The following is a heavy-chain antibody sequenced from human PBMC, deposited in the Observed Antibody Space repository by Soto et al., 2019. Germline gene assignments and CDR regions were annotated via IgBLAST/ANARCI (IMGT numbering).Heavy chain of an antibody. V-gene: IGHV3-30-3*01. CDR2: ISYDGSKK. CDR1: GFTFSSYA. J-gene: IGHJ6*02. CDR3: ARDRKYYGSGSYYNNYYYYYGMDV. D-gene: IGHD3-10*01. Sequence: QVQLVESGGGVVQPGRSLRLSCAASGFTFSSYAMHWVRQAPGKGLEWVAVISYDGSKKYYEDSVKGRFTISKDNSKNTLYLQMNSLRSEDTAVYYCARDRKYYGSGSYYNNYYYYYGMDVWGQGTTVTVSS.